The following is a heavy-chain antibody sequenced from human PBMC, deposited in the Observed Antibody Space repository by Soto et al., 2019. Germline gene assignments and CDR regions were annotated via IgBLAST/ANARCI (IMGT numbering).Heavy chain of an antibody. J-gene: IGHJ4*02. CDR3: AREGWPFDD. Sequence: PGGSLRLSCAASGFTFSSYSMHWVRQAPGKGLEWVSYISSSSSTIYYADSVKGRFTISRDNAKNSLYLQMNSLRAEDTAVYYCAREGWPFDDWGQGTLVTVSS. CDR2: ISSSSSTI. V-gene: IGHV3-48*01. CDR1: GFTFSSYS.